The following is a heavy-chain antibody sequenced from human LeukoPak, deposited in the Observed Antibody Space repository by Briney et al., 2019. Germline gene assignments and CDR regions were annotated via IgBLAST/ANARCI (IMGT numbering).Heavy chain of an antibody. V-gene: IGHV3-30*04. Sequence: GGSLRLSCAASGFTFRSYAMHWVRQAPGRGLEWVAVISYDGSHEYYADSVKGRFSISRDNSKNTLFLQINSLKTEDTAVYFCARAGALLEHIEVVTLDCWGQGTLVTVSS. D-gene: IGHD2-21*02. CDR1: GFTFRSYA. J-gene: IGHJ4*02. CDR2: ISYDGSHE. CDR3: ARAGALLEHIEVVTLDC.